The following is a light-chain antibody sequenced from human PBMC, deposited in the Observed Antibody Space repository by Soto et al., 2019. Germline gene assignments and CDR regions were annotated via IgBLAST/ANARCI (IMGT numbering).Light chain of an antibody. Sequence: EIVLTQSPATLSLSPGDRATLSCRASQSIGNSLAWYQHKPGQTPRLLIYDASTRASGIPARFSGSGSGKDFTLTITSLEPEDFAVYFCQQGTFGQGSX. CDR2: DAS. CDR1: QSIGNS. J-gene: IGKJ1*01. V-gene: IGKV3-11*01. CDR3: QQGT.